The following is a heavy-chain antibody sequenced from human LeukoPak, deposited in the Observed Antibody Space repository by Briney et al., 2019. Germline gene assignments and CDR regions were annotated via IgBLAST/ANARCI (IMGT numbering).Heavy chain of an antibody. Sequence: SETLSLTCSVSGGSISSGDYYWSWIRQPPGKGLEWIGHIYHSGITYYNPSLKSRVTISVDTSKNQFSLKLSSVTAADTVVYYCARESIVVVPAAMRGGNFDYWGQGTLVTVSS. J-gene: IGHJ4*02. V-gene: IGHV4-30-4*08. D-gene: IGHD2-2*01. CDR1: GGSISSGDYY. CDR2: IYHSGIT. CDR3: ARESIVVVPAAMRGGNFDY.